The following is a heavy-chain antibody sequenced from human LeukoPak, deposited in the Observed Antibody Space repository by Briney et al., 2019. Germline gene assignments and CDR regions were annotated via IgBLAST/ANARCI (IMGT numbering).Heavy chain of an antibody. CDR3: ARDFPYYYDRVEAFDI. Sequence: ASVKVSCKASGYTFTGYYMHWVRQAPGQGLEWMGWINPNSGGTNYAQKFQGRVTMTRDTSISTAHMELSRLRSDDTAVYYCARDFPYYYDRVEAFDIWGQGTMVTVSS. CDR2: INPNSGGT. J-gene: IGHJ3*02. D-gene: IGHD3-22*01. CDR1: GYTFTGYY. V-gene: IGHV1-2*02.